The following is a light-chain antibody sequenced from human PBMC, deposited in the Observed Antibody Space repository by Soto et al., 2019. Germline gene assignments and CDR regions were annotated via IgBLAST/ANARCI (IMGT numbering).Light chain of an antibody. J-gene: IGLJ1*01. Sequence: QSVLTQPASVSGSPGQSITISCTGTSSDDGGYNYVSWYQQHPGKAPKLMIYEVSNRPSGASNRFSGAKSGNTASLTISGLQAEDEDDDYCSSYTSSSTRLYVFGTGTKLTVL. CDR2: EVS. CDR3: SSYTSSSTRLYV. CDR1: SSDDGGYNY. V-gene: IGLV2-14*01.